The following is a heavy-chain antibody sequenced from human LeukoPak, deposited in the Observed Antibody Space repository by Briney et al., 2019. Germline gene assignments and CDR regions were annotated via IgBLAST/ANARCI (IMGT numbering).Heavy chain of an antibody. D-gene: IGHD4-17*01. J-gene: IGHJ6*03. V-gene: IGHV3-20*04. Sequence: GGSLRLSCAASGFTFDDYGMSWVRQAPGKGLEWVSGINWNGGSTGYADSVKGRFTISRDNAKNSLYLQMNSLRAEDTALYYCARGVLKSGHYVPHYYYYYMDVWGKGTTVTVSS. CDR1: GFTFDDYG. CDR2: INWNGGST. CDR3: ARGVLKSGHYVPHYYYYYMDV.